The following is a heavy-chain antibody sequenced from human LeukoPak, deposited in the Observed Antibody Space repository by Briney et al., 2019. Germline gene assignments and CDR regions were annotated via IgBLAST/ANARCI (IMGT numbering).Heavy chain of an antibody. Sequence: GGFLRLSCAASGFTFSSYGMHWVRQAPGKGLEWVAFIRYDGSNKYYADSVKGRFTISRDNSKNTLYLQMNSLRAEDTAVYYCARDWSGSYYFDYWGQGTLVTVSS. J-gene: IGHJ4*02. CDR1: GFTFSSYG. CDR3: ARDWSGSYYFDY. CDR2: IRYDGSNK. V-gene: IGHV3-30*02. D-gene: IGHD1-26*01.